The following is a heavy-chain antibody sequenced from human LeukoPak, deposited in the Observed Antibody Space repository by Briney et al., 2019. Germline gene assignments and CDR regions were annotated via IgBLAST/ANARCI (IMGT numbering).Heavy chain of an antibody. D-gene: IGHD3/OR15-3a*01. Sequence: GGSLRLSCAASGFTFSSYWMHWVRQAPGKGLEWVSRINSDGSSISYADSVKGRFTISRDNAKNSLYLQMNSLRAEDTAVYYCARGGVGLLIIPGWEYDNYGLDVWGQGTTVTVSS. CDR2: INSDGSSI. CDR1: GFTFSSYW. V-gene: IGHV3-74*01. J-gene: IGHJ6*02. CDR3: ARGGVGLLIIPGWEYDNYGLDV.